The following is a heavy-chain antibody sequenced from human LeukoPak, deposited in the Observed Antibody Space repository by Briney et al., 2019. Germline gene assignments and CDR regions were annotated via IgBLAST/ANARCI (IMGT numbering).Heavy chain of an antibody. J-gene: IGHJ4*02. D-gene: IGHD3-22*01. CDR1: GFTFSSYS. Sequence: GGSLRLSCAASGFTFSSYSMNWVRQAPGKGLEWVSSISSSSSSYIYYADSVKGRFTISRDNAKNSLYLQMNSLRAEDTAVYYCAGEKVGSSGTDYWGQGTLVTVSS. CDR3: AGEKVGSSGTDY. CDR2: ISSSSSSYI. V-gene: IGHV3-21*01.